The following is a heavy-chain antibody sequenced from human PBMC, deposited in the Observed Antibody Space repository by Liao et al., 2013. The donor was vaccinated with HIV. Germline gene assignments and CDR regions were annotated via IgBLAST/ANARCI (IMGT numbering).Heavy chain of an antibody. Sequence: QLQLQESGPGLVKPSETLSLTCTVSGGSISVSSYYWGWIRQPPGXGLEWIGSIYYTGSTYYNPSLKSRLTISVDTSKNQVSLKLSSVTAADTAVYYCARDLSGXYRHDAFDIWGQGTMVTVSS. D-gene: IGHD1-26*01. V-gene: IGHV4-39*07. J-gene: IGHJ3*02. CDR3: ARDLSGXYRHDAFDI. CDR2: IYYTGST. CDR1: GGSISVSSYY.